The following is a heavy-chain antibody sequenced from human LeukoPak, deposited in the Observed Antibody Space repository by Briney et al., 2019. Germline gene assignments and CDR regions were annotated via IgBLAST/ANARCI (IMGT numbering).Heavy chain of an antibody. D-gene: IGHD1-26*01. V-gene: IGHV4-39*01. J-gene: IGHJ3*02. CDR2: IYYSGST. Sequence: SETLSLTCTVSGGSISSSSYYWGWIRQPPGKGLEWIGSIYYSGSTYYNPSLKSRVTISVGTSKNQFSLKLSSVTDADSAVYYCAIVGATPDAFDIWGQGTMVTVSS. CDR1: GGSISSSSYY. CDR3: AIVGATPDAFDI.